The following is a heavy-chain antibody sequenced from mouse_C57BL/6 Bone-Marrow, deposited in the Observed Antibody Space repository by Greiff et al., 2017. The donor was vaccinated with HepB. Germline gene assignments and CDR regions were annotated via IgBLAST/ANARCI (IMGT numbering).Heavy chain of an antibody. CDR2: ISSGGSYT. V-gene: IGHV5-6*01. CDR1: GFTFSSYG. CDR3: ARRELRAWFAY. J-gene: IGHJ3*01. Sequence: EVQLVESGGDLVKPGGSLKLSCAASGFTFSSYGMSWVRQTPDKRLEWVATISSGGSYTYYPDSVKGRFTISRDNAKNTLYLQMSSLKSEDTAMYYCARRELRAWFAYWGQGTLVTVSA. D-gene: IGHD3-2*02.